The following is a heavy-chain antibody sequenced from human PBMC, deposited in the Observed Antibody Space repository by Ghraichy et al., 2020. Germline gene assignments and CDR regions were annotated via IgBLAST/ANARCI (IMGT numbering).Heavy chain of an antibody. D-gene: IGHD2-2*01. CDR1: GFSISGSH. CDR3: TRQTDSCHDY. Sequence: GGSLRLSCAASGFSISGSHMNWVRQASGKGLEWVGHIRSRVDNYAAAYGASVEGRFTITRDESENKVFLQMHSMKIEDTAVYYCTRQTDSCHDYWGQGTLVTVSS. J-gene: IGHJ4*02. V-gene: IGHV3-73*01. CDR2: IRSRVDNYAA.